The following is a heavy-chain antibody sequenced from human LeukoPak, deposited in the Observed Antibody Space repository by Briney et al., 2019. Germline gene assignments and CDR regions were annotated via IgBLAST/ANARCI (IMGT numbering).Heavy chain of an antibody. Sequence: SETLSLTCAVYGGSFSGYYWSWIRQPPGKGLEWIGEINDSGSTNYNPSLKSRVTISVDTSKNQLSLKLSSVPAADTAVYYCASSAPFYYDSSGYDYWGKGTPVNVSS. CDR3: ASSAPFYYDSSGYDY. J-gene: IGHJ4*02. CDR2: INDSGST. CDR1: GGSFSGYY. D-gene: IGHD3-22*01. V-gene: IGHV4-34*01.